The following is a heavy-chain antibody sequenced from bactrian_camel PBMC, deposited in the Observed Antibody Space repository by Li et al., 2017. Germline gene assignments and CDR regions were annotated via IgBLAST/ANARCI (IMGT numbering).Heavy chain of an antibody. CDR1: GTTGILYY. V-gene: IGHV3S40*01. Sequence: VQLVESGGGSVQAGGSLRLSCAASGTTGILYYMGWFRQTPGKELEGLAAISGGIVRTVYADSVKDRFTISRDNAENTVYLQMNSLKPEDTAMYYCVRDLGTTGWYFDNWGQGTQVTVS. D-gene: IGHD5*01. J-gene: IGHJ6*01. CDR3: VRDLGTTGWYFDN. CDR2: ISGGIVRT.